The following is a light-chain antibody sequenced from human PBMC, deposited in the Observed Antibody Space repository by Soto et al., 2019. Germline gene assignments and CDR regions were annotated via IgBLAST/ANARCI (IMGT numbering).Light chain of an antibody. CDR3: QQYGSSPYT. CDR1: QTVRSSS. CDR2: GAS. Sequence: EIVLTQSPGTLSVSPGERATLSCRASQTVRSSSLAWYQQKPGQAPRLLIYGASGRATGIPAKFSGSGSGTDFTLTISRLEPEDFAVYYCQQYGSSPYTFGQGTKLEI. J-gene: IGKJ2*01. V-gene: IGKV3-20*01.